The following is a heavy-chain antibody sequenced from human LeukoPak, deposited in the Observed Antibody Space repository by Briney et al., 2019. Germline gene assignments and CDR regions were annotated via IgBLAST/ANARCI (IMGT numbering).Heavy chain of an antibody. CDR3: ARLCQWLVRCNWFDP. Sequence: SETLSLTCAVYGGSFSGYYWSWIRQPPGKGLEWIGEINHSGSTNYNPSLKSRVTISVDTSKNQFSLKLSSVTAADTAVYYRARLCQWLVRCNWFDPWGQGTLVTVSS. CDR2: INHSGST. D-gene: IGHD6-19*01. J-gene: IGHJ5*02. V-gene: IGHV4-34*01. CDR1: GGSFSGYY.